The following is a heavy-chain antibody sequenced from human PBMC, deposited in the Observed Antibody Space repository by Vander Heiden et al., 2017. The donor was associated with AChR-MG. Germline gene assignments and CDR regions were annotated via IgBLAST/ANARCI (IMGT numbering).Heavy chain of an antibody. Sequence: EVQLLESGGGLVQPGGSLRLSCAASGFPFSRYAMSWVLRAPGEGLEWVSAISGSGGSTYYADAVKGRFTISRDNSKNTLYLQMNSLRAEDTAVYYCAKDSPDYYGWVGEAFDIWGQGTMVTVSS. CDR1: GFPFSRYA. J-gene: IGHJ3*02. V-gene: IGHV3-23*01. CDR3: AKDSPDYYGWVGEAFDI. D-gene: IGHD3-10*01. CDR2: ISGSGGST.